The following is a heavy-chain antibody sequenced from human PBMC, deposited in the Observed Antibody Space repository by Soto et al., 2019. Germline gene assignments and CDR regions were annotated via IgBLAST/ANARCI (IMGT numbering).Heavy chain of an antibody. CDR3: ARASPPYYCGGDCLAFDY. D-gene: IGHD2-21*02. CDR2: IWHSGST. Sequence: SETLSLTCTVSGGSIRSYYWSWIRQPPGKGLEWIGYIWHSGSTSYNPSLKSRVAMSADPSKNQFSLELSSVTAADTAVYYCARASPPYYCGGDCLAFDYWGQGTLVTVSS. J-gene: IGHJ4*02. CDR1: GGSIRSYY. V-gene: IGHV4-59*01.